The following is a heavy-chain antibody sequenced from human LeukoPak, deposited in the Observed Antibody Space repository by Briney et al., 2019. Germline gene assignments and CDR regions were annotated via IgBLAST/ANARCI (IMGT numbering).Heavy chain of an antibody. Sequence: GGSLRLSCAASAFTFSTYAMSWVRQAPGKGLEWVSAISGRGYNTYYADSVKGRFTISRDNSKNTLYLKMNSLRAEDTALYYCAKCPLAGPTHFDFWGQGTPVTVSS. CDR2: ISGRGYNT. CDR1: AFTFSTYA. V-gene: IGHV3-23*01. J-gene: IGHJ4*02. D-gene: IGHD6-19*01. CDR3: AKCPLAGPTHFDF.